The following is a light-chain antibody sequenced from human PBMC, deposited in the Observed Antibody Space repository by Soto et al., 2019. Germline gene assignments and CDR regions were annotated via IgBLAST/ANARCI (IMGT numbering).Light chain of an antibody. V-gene: IGKV3-11*01. J-gene: IGKJ5*01. Sequence: EVVMTQSPATLSVSPVERATLSFRASQSVSSNLAWYQQKPGQAPRLLIYGASNRAAGIPARFSGSGSGTDFTLTINSLEPEDFAVYYCQQRSNWPPITFGQGTRLEI. CDR3: QQRSNWPPIT. CDR1: QSVSSN. CDR2: GAS.